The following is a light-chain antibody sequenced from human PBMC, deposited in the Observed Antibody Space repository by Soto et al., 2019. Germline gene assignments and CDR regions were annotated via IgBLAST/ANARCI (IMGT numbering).Light chain of an antibody. V-gene: IGKV3-20*01. CDR3: QQGVV. Sequence: EIVLTQSPGTLSLSPGERATLSCRASQSVSSSYLAWYQQKPGQAPRLLIYGASSRATGIPDRFSGSGSGTDFTITISRLEPEDFAVYYCQQGVVFGPGTKVDIK. CDR2: GAS. CDR1: QSVSSSY. J-gene: IGKJ3*01.